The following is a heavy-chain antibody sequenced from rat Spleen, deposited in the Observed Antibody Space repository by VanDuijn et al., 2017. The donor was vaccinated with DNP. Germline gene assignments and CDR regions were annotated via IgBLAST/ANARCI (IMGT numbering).Heavy chain of an antibody. J-gene: IGHJ1*01. CDR2: ISSTGDNT. V-gene: IGHV5-31*01. CDR1: GFIFSNFW. Sequence: EVQLVESGGGPVQPGRSLKLSCLASGFIFSNFWMTWIRQAPGKGLEWVASISSTGDNTYYSDSVKGRFSLSRDNAKSTLYLQMDSLRSEDMATYYCARENYWYFDFWGPGTMVTVSS. CDR3: ARENYWYFDF.